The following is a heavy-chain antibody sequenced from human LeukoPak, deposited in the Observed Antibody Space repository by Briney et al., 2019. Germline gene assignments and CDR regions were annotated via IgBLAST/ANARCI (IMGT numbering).Heavy chain of an antibody. CDR1: GGSISSSSYS. J-gene: IGHJ5*02. Sequence: SETLSLTCTVSGGSISSSSYSWGWIRQPPGKGLEWIGSIYYSGSTYYNPSLKSRVAISVDTSKNQFSLKLSSVTAADTAVYYCARAAYSSSWYSSYNWFDPWGQGTLVTVSS. V-gene: IGHV4-39*07. CDR3: ARAAYSSSWYSSYNWFDP. D-gene: IGHD6-13*01. CDR2: IYYSGST.